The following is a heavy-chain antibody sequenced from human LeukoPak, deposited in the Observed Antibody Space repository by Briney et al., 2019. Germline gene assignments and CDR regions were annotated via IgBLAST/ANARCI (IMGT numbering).Heavy chain of an antibody. J-gene: IGHJ4*02. CDR3: ARVMSLFGQPVEY. D-gene: IGHD3-10*02. V-gene: IGHV3-23*01. CDR2: ISGSGGST. CDR1: GFTFSSYA. Sequence: GGSLRLSCAASGFTFSSYAMSWVRQAPGKGLEWVSAISGSGGSTYYADSVKGRFTISRDNSTSSLYLQMNSLRAEDTAVYYCARVMSLFGQPVEYWGQGTLVAVSS.